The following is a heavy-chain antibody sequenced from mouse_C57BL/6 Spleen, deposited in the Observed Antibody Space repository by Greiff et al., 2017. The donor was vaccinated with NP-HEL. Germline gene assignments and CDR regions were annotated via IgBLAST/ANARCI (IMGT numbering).Heavy chain of an antibody. D-gene: IGHD2-2*01. CDR2: IDPSDSYT. CDR1: GYTFTSYW. J-gene: IGHJ2*01. V-gene: IGHV1-69*01. Sequence: VQLQQPGAELVMPGASVKLSCKASGYTFTSYWMHWVKQRPGQGLEWIGEIDPSDSYTNYNQKFKGKSTLTVDKSSSTAYMQLSSLTSEDSAVYYCAFFGYDGAYYFDYWGQGTTLTVSS. CDR3: AFFGYDGAYYFDY.